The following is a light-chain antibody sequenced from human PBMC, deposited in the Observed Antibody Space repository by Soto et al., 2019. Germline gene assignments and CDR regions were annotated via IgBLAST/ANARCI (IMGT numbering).Light chain of an antibody. V-gene: IGKV1-5*01. Sequence: DVQMTQSPSNLSASIGDTVTITCRASQIVGKWLAWYQQKPGKAPKLLINDVSNLEIGVPSRFSGSGSGTEFTLTISSLVPDDFATYYCQQYSTYPLTFGGGTRVDI. CDR2: DVS. J-gene: IGKJ4*01. CDR1: QIVGKW. CDR3: QQYSTYPLT.